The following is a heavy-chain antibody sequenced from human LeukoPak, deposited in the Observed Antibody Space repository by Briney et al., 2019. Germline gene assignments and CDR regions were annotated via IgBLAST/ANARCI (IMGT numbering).Heavy chain of an antibody. V-gene: IGHV1-2*02. CDR2: INPNSGGT. D-gene: IGHD2-2*01. CDR3: AILDIVVVPAAPNDAFDI. Sequence: ASVKVSCKASGYTFTSYYMHWVRQASGQGLEWMGWINPNSGGTNYAQKFQGRVTMTRDTSISTAYMELSRLRSDDTAVYYCAILDIVVVPAAPNDAFDIWGQGTMVTVSS. J-gene: IGHJ3*02. CDR1: GYTFTSYY.